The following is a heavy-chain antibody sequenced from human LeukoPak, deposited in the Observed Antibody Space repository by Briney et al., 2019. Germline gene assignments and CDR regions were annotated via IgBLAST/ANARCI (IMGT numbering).Heavy chain of an antibody. CDR1: GFTFSNAW. J-gene: IGHJ4*02. Sequence: GGSLRLSCAASGFTFSNAWMNWVRQAPGKGLEWVSYISSSGSTIYYADSVKGRFTISRDNAKNSLYLQMNSLRAEDTAVYYCARAEYDSIGYWGQGTLVTVSS. V-gene: IGHV3-48*04. CDR2: ISSSGSTI. D-gene: IGHD3-22*01. CDR3: ARAEYDSIGY.